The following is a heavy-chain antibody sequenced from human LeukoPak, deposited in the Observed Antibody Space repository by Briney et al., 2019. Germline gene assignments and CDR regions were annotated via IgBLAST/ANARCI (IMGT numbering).Heavy chain of an antibody. V-gene: IGHV4-39*02. D-gene: IGHD6-6*01. CDR2: VSYSRNS. CDR1: GDSLNSSTYY. J-gene: IGHJ4*02. CDR3: ARSLFRIAARPHFDY. Sequence: SETLSLTCTVSGDSLNSSTYYWGWVRQPPGKGLEYIGSVSYSRNSYYNPTLKGRVTLSIDTSKNHFSLRLSSVTAADTAVYYCARSLFRIAARPHFDYWGRGTLVTVSS.